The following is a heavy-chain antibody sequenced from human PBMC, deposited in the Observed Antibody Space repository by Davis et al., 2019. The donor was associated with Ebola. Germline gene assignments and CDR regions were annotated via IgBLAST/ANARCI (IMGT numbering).Heavy chain of an antibody. CDR3: AREVDTAMVKGDY. V-gene: IGHV3-21*01. CDR2: ISSSSSYI. D-gene: IGHD5-18*01. CDR1: GFTFSSYS. Sequence: PGGSLRLSCAASGFTFSSYSMNWVRQAPGKGLEWVSSISSSSSYIYYADSVKGRFTISRDNAKNSLYLQMNSLRAEDTAVYYCAREVDTAMVKGDYWGQGTLVTVSS. J-gene: IGHJ4*02.